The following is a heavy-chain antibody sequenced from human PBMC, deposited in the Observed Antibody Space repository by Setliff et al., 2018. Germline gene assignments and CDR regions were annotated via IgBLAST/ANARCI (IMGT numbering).Heavy chain of an antibody. D-gene: IGHD2-8*02. J-gene: IGHJ5*02. Sequence: PGESLTISCAASGFTFSSYWMSWVRQAPGKGLEWVANIKQDGGEKYYVGSVKGRFTISRDNANNLLYLHMSSLRAEDTAVYYCARDFSTGSSSWGQGTLVTVSS. V-gene: IGHV3-7*03. CDR2: IKQDGGEK. CDR3: ARDFSTGSSS. CDR1: GFTFSSYW.